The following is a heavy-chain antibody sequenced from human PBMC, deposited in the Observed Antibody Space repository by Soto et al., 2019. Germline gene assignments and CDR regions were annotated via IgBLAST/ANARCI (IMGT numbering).Heavy chain of an antibody. CDR1: DGNSRDYY. CDR2: INHSGST. Sequence: HTNTVEDGNSRDYYWRRISQNPGKGLEWIEEINHSGSTNYNPSLKSRVTISVDTSKNQFSLKLSSVTAADSAVYYCARLGSSWSLEFWGQGTLV. D-gene: IGHD6-13*01. V-gene: IGHV4-34*01. CDR3: ARLGSSWSLEF. J-gene: IGHJ4*02.